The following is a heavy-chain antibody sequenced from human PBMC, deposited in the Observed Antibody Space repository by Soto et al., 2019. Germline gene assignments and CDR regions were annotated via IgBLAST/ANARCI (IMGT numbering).Heavy chain of an antibody. D-gene: IGHD3-22*01. CDR2: ISGSGGST. J-gene: IGHJ4*02. V-gene: IGHV3-23*01. CDR1: EFTFSSYA. CDR3: AKDRTNYDSSGFFSFFDF. Sequence: GGSLRLSCAASEFTFSSYAMNWVRQAPGKGLEWVSGISGSGGSTHYADSVKGRMTISRDNSKKTLYLLMNSLRAEDTAVYYCAKDRTNYDSSGFFSFFDFRGQGTRVTVSS.